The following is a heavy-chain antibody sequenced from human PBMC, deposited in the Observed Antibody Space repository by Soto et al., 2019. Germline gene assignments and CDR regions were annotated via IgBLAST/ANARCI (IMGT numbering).Heavy chain of an antibody. CDR1: GDSVSSYSAA. D-gene: IGHD3-9*01. J-gene: IGHJ6*02. CDR2: TYYRSKWYN. Sequence: SQALSLTCAISGDSVSSYSAAWNWIRQSPSRGLEWLGRTYYRSKWYNDYAVSVKSRITINPDASKNQFSLQLNSVTPEDTAVYYCARDRDTRRDYDILAGYYRDYYYYGMDVWGQGTTVTVS. V-gene: IGHV6-1*01. CDR3: ARDRDTRRDYDILAGYYRDYYYYGMDV.